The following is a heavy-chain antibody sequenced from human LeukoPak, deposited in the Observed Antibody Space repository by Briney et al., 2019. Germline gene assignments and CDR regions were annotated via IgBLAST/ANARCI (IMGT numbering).Heavy chain of an antibody. CDR1: GGSNSSSSYY. Sequence: SETLSLTCTVSGGSNSSSSYYWGWIRQPPGKGLEWIGSIYYSGSTYYNPSLKSRVTISVDTSKNQFSLKLSSVTAADTAVYYCARHSYSSGWYSVYWGQGTLVTVSS. CDR2: IYYSGST. D-gene: IGHD6-19*01. CDR3: ARHSYSSGWYSVY. V-gene: IGHV4-39*01. J-gene: IGHJ4*02.